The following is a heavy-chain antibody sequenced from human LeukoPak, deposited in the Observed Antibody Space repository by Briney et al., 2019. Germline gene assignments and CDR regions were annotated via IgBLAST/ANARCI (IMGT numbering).Heavy chain of an antibody. Sequence: ALVKVSSKASGYTFTSNYIHWVRQAPGQGLEWMGMIYPRDGSTSYAQKFQGRVTVTRDTSTSTVHMELSGLRSEDTAVYYCARDQEGFDYWGQGTLVTVSS. CDR1: GYTFTSNY. CDR3: ARDQEGFDY. CDR2: IYPRDGST. J-gene: IGHJ4*02. V-gene: IGHV1-46*01.